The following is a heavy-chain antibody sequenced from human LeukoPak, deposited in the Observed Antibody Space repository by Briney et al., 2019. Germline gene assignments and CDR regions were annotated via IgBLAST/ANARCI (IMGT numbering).Heavy chain of an antibody. CDR1: GGSISSYY. V-gene: IGHV3-23*01. CDR2: ISGSGGST. CDR3: AKERRDGYPAFDY. D-gene: IGHD5-24*01. Sequence: PSETLSLTCTVSGGSISSYYWSWIRQPPGKGLEWVSAISGSGGSTYYADSVKGRFTISRDNSKNTLYLQMNSLRAEDTAVYYCAKERRDGYPAFDYWGQGTLSPSPQ. J-gene: IGHJ4*02.